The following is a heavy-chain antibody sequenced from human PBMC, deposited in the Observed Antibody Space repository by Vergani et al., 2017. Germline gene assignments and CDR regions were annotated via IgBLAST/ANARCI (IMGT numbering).Heavy chain of an antibody. J-gene: IGHJ4*02. Sequence: EVQLVESGGGLVQPGGSLRLSCAASGFTFSSYEMNWVRQAPGKGLEWVSGISWNSGSIGYADSVKGPFTISRDNAKNSLYLQMNSLRAEDTALYYCAKGAGSIAAAGTSGYWGQGTLVTVSS. V-gene: IGHV3-9*01. CDR2: ISWNSGSI. CDR1: GFTFSSYE. CDR3: AKGAGSIAAAGTSGY. D-gene: IGHD6-13*01.